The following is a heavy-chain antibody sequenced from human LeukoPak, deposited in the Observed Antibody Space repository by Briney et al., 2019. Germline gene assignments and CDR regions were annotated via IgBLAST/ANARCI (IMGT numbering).Heavy chain of an antibody. Sequence: PSQTLSLTCTVSGGSISSGDYYWSWIRQPPGKGLESIGFIYYSGSTYYNPSLKSRVTISVDTSKNQFSLRLSSVTAADTAVYYCARERAAKTRFDYWGQGTLATVSS. V-gene: IGHV4-30-4*01. CDR2: IYYSGST. J-gene: IGHJ4*02. D-gene: IGHD1-1*01. CDR1: GGSISSGDYY. CDR3: ARERAAKTRFDY.